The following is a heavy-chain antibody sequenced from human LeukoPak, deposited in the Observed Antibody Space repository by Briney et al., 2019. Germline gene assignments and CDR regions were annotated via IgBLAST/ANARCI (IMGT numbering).Heavy chain of an antibody. D-gene: IGHD3-16*01. CDR1: GYTFTNYD. CDR2: MNPNSGNT. Sequence: GASVKVSCKASGYTFTNYDINWVRQATGQGLEWMGWMNPNSGNTGYAQKFQGRVTMTRNTSISTAYMELSSLRFEDTAVYYCARGKGGYAFSRFDPWGQGTLVTVSS. CDR3: ARGKGGYAFSRFDP. V-gene: IGHV1-8*01. J-gene: IGHJ5*02.